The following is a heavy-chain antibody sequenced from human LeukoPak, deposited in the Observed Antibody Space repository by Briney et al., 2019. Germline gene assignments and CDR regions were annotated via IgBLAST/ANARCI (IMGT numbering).Heavy chain of an antibody. V-gene: IGHV3-23*01. CDR2: ISGGADNT. CDR3: AKAQPPAPIEYYYCYMDV. CDR1: GFTFNSYA. Sequence: GGSLRLSCAASGFTFNSYAMSWVRQAPGKGLEWISTISGGADNTYYADSVKGRFTISRDNSKDTLSLQMNSLRAKDTAVYYCAKAQPPAPIEYYYCYMDVWGKGTTVTVSS. J-gene: IGHJ6*03. D-gene: IGHD2-2*02.